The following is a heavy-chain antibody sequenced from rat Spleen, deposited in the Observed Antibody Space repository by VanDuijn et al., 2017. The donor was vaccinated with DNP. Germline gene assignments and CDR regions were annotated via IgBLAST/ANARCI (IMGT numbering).Heavy chain of an antibody. CDR3: ARWTRYFDY. CDR2: ISYSGST. J-gene: IGHJ2*01. D-gene: IGHD1-7*01. CDR1: GYSITSNY. V-gene: IGHV3-1*01. Sequence: EVQLQESGSGLVKPSQSLSLTCSVTGYSITSNYWGWIRKFPGNKMEYIGHISYSGSTNYNPSLKSRISITRDTSKNHFFLHLNSVTTDDTATYYCARWTRYFDYWRQGVMVTVSS.